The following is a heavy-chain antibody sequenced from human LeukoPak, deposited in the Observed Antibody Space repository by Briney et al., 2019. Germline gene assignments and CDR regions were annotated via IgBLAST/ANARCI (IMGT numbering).Heavy chain of an antibody. D-gene: IGHD3-22*01. CDR2: ISGRGAT. CDR1: GFTLSSHS. V-gene: IGHV3-23*01. CDR3: ARXRLDSSGYFDC. J-gene: IGHJ4*02. Sequence: GGSLRLSCAASGFTLSSHSMTWVRQAPGKGPEWVSAISGRGATDYADSVKGRFTISRDTSNNTLFLQLNNLRDEYTALYYCARXRLDSSGYFDCWGQGTLVTVSS.